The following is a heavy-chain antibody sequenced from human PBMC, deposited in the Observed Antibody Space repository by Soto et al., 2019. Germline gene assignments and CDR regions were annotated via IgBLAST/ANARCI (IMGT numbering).Heavy chain of an antibody. J-gene: IGHJ6*02. Sequence: EVQLVESGGGLVQPGGSLRLSCAASGFTVSTNFMTWVRQAPGKGLEWVSVIYSGGSTFYADSVKGRFTITRDNSENTLYFQMNSLRAEDTAVYYCGRAKMQLWPNYYDDGLEVWGQGTTVTVSS. D-gene: IGHD5-18*01. CDR3: GRAKMQLWPNYYDDGLEV. CDR2: IYSGGST. CDR1: GFTVSTNF. V-gene: IGHV3-66*01.